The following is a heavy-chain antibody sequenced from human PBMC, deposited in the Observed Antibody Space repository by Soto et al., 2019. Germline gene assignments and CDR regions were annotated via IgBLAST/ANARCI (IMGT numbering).Heavy chain of an antibody. CDR3: ARDPGDIVGAKVVYYFDY. V-gene: IGHV1-2*04. CDR2: INPNSGGT. CDR1: GYTFTGYY. D-gene: IGHD1-26*01. Sequence: QVQLVQSGAEVKKPGASVKVSCKASGYTFTGYYMHWVRQAPGQGLEWMGWINPNSGGTNYAQKFQGWVTMTRDTSISTAYMELSRLRSDDTAVYYCARDPGDIVGAKVVYYFDYWGQGTLVTVSS. J-gene: IGHJ4*02.